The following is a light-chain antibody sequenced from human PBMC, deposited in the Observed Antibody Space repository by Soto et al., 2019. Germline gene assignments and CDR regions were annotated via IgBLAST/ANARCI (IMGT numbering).Light chain of an antibody. J-gene: IGKJ1*01. CDR3: QQYKTYSPT. V-gene: IGKV1-5*03. CDR1: QSVDNW. CDR2: MAS. Sequence: DIQVTQSPSALSASVGDRVTITCRASQSVDNWLAWYQRRPGKAPKLLIYMASTLEVGVPSRFSGSASGTEFTLTISSLQPDDSATYYCQQYKTYSPTFGHGTKVDI.